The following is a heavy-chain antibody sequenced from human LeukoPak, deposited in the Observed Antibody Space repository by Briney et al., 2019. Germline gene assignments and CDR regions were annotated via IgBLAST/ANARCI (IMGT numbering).Heavy chain of an antibody. J-gene: IGHJ4*02. CDR2: ISGSSGSA. Sequence: PGGSLRLSCAASGFTFSSYAMSWVRQAPGKGLEWVSAISGSSGSAYYANSVKGRFTISRDNSKNTLYLQMNSLRAEDTAVYYCAKAAAGSYDILTAYYTRISDYWGQGTLVTVSS. D-gene: IGHD3-9*01. V-gene: IGHV3-23*01. CDR1: GFTFSSYA. CDR3: AKAAAGSYDILTAYYTRISDY.